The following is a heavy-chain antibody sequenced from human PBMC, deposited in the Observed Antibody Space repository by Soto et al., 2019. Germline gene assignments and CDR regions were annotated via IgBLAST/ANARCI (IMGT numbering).Heavy chain of an antibody. J-gene: IGHJ4*02. CDR1: GGSISSYY. D-gene: IGHD6-19*01. Sequence: SETLSLTCTVSGGSISSYYWSWIRQPPGKGLEWIGYIYYSGSTNYNPSLKSRVTMSVDTSKNQFSLKLTSVSAADTAVYYCARGGWYNDFWGQGSLVTVSS. CDR2: IYYSGST. CDR3: ARGGWYNDF. V-gene: IGHV4-59*01.